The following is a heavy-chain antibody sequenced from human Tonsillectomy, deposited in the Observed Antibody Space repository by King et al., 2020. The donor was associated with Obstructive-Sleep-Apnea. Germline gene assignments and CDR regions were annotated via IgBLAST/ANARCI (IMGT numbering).Heavy chain of an antibody. CDR1: CGSISSGGYY. J-gene: IGHJ4*02. V-gene: IGHV4-31*03. D-gene: IGHD3-10*01. Sequence: VQLQESGPGRVEHSQTLSLTSTVSCGSISSGGYYCILIRQHAAKGLEWMGSLYDSGSTSYTESFKSRATISVDTSKNQFSLKLRSVTAADTAGYYCARDRGDGSGTYYYDYWGQGTLVTVSS. CDR2: LYDSGST. CDR3: ARDRGDGSGTYYYDY.